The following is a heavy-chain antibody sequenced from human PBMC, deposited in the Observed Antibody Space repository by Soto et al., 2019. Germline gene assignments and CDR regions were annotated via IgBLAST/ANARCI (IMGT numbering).Heavy chain of an antibody. CDR2: IIPIFGKA. CDR1: GGTFSRYA. CDR3: ARGYSSGRNYFDY. Sequence: SVNVSCKASGGTFSRYAISWVRQAPGQGLEWMGGIIPIFGKANYAQKFQGRVTITTDTSTSTAYMKLRSLRSDDTAVYSSARGYSSGRNYFDYWGQGTLVTVSS. V-gene: IGHV1-69*05. D-gene: IGHD6-19*01. J-gene: IGHJ4*02.